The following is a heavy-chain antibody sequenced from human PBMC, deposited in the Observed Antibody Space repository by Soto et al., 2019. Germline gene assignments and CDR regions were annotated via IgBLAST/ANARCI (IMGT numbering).Heavy chain of an antibody. V-gene: IGHV4-34*01. Sequence: SETLSLTCAVYGGSFSGYYWSWIRQPPGKGLEWIGEINHSGSTNYNPSLKSRVTISVDTTKNKFSLTLSSVTAADTAVYYCARAQPLSPGRKNQYYFDYWGKATLVTVPS. CDR3: ARAQPLSPGRKNQYYFDY. J-gene: IGHJ4*02. CDR1: GGSFSGYY. CDR2: INHSGST.